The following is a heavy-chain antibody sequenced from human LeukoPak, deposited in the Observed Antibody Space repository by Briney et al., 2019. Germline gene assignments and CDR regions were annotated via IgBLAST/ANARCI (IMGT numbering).Heavy chain of an antibody. CDR2: INPNSGGT. D-gene: IGHD3-16*02. Sequence: GASVKVSCKASGYAFTGYYMHWVRQAPGQGLEWMGWINPNSGGTNYAQKFQGRVTMTRDTSISTAYMELSRLRSDDTAVYYCARGSALTFGGVIATLDYWGQGTLVTVSS. J-gene: IGHJ4*02. CDR1: GYAFTGYY. V-gene: IGHV1-2*02. CDR3: ARGSALTFGGVIATLDY.